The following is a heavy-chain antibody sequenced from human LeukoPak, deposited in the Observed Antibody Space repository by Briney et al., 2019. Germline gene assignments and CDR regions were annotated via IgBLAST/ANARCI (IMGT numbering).Heavy chain of an antibody. V-gene: IGHV3-48*01. Sequence: SGGSLRLSCAASGFTFSSYSMNWVRQAPGKGLEWVSYISSSSSTIYYADSVKGRFTISGDNAKNSLYLQMNSLRAEDTAVYYCARSAYSSGWSTFDYWGQGTLVTVSS. CDR3: ARSAYSSGWSTFDY. CDR2: ISSSSSTI. D-gene: IGHD6-19*01. J-gene: IGHJ4*02. CDR1: GFTFSSYS.